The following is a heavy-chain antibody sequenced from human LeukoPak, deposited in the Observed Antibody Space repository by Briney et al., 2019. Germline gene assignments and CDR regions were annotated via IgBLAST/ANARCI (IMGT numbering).Heavy chain of an antibody. CDR3: ANLARTTVVTLDY. D-gene: IGHD4-23*01. Sequence: PGGSLRLSCGASGFTFSSYGMHWVRQAPGKGLEWVAFIRYDGSNKYYADSVKGRFTISRDNSKNTLYLQMNSLRAEDTAVYYCANLARTTVVTLDYWGQGTLVTVSS. CDR2: IRYDGSNK. J-gene: IGHJ4*02. CDR1: GFTFSSYG. V-gene: IGHV3-30*02.